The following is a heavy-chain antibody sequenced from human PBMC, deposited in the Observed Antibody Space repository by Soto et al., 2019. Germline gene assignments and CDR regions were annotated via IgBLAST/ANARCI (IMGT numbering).Heavy chain of an antibody. D-gene: IGHD1-7*01. V-gene: IGHV6-1*01. J-gene: IGHJ6*03. CDR3: AGTTSLQWYYMDV. CDR2: TYYRSRWYN. Sequence: QVQLQQSGPGLVKPSQTLSLTCAISGDSVSSNSAAWNWIRQSPSGGLEWLGRTYYRSRWYNDYAGSVRSRITINPDTSKNQFSLHLNSVPPEDTAVYYCAGTTSLQWYYMDVWGKGTTVTVSS. CDR1: GDSVSSNSAA.